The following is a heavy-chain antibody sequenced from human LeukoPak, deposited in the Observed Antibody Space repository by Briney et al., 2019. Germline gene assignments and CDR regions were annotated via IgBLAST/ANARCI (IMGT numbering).Heavy chain of an antibody. CDR2: IYTSGST. D-gene: IGHD2-2*01. CDR1: GGSISSYY. V-gene: IGHV4-4*07. Sequence: SETLSLTCTVSGGSISSYYWSWIRQPAGKGLEWIGRIYTSGSTNYNPSLKSRVTISVDTSKNQFSLKLSSVTAADTAVYYCARGYRRDVVVPAATYFDYWGQGTLVTVSS. J-gene: IGHJ4*02. CDR3: ARGYRRDVVVPAATYFDY.